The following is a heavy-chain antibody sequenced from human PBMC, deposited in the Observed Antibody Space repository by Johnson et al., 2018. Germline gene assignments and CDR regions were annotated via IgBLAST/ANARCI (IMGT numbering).Heavy chain of an antibody. Sequence: VQLQESGGGLVQPGGSLRLSCATSGFIFKTYWMHWVRQAPGKGLEWVSRMNGDGSSTTYADSVKGRFTISRDNDKNMLYLQMNSLRVEDAAGYSGAREEGLACPMVVWGQGATVTVS. CDR2: MNGDGSST. CDR1: GFIFKTYW. CDR3: AREEGLACPMVV. J-gene: IGHJ6*02. V-gene: IGHV3-74*01.